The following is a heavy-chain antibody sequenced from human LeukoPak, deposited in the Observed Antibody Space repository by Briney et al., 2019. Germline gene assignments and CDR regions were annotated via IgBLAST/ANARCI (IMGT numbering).Heavy chain of an antibody. D-gene: IGHD3-22*01. CDR3: ARHPYYDSSGYYHYYYYMDV. CDR1: GFTFSSYW. J-gene: IGHJ6*03. V-gene: IGHV3-74*01. CDR2: INSDGSST. Sequence: GGSLRLSCAASGFTFSSYWMHWVRQAPGKGLVWVSRINSDGSSTSYADSVKGRFTISRDNAKNTLYLQMNSLRAEDTAVYYCARHPYYDSSGYYHYYYYMDVWGKGTTVTISS.